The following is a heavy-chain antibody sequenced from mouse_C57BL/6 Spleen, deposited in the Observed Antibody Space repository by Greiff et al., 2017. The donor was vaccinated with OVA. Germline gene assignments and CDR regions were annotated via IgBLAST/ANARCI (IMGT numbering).Heavy chain of an antibody. CDR3: AAYYDYDEGFAY. CDR1: GFSLTSYG. J-gene: IGHJ3*01. Sequence: VQLQQSGPGLVQPSQSLSITCTVSGFSLTSYGVHWVRQPPGKGLEWLGVIWSGGSTDYNAAFISRLSISKDNSKSQVFFKMNSLQADDTAIYYCAAYYDYDEGFAYWGQGTLVTVSA. CDR2: IWSGGST. D-gene: IGHD2-4*01. V-gene: IGHV2-4*01.